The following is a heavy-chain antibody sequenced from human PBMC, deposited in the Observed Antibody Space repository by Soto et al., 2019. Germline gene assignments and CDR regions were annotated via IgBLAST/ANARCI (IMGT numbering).Heavy chain of an antibody. CDR3: ASYIPGGIGFAY. CDR1: GGSITGYH. Sequence: SETLSLTCTVSGGSITGYHWSWIRQPPGKGLEWIGYIHNSGITNYNPSLQSRVTISVDTSKNHFSLKLTSVTASDTAVYYCASYIPGGIGFAYWGLVHLVTVS. V-gene: IGHV4-59*01. J-gene: IGHJ1*01. CDR2: IHNSGIT. D-gene: IGHD2-2*01.